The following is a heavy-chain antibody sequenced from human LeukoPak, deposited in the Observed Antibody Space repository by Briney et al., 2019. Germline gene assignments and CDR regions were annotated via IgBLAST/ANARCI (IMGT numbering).Heavy chain of an antibody. V-gene: IGHV3-33*01. J-gene: IGHJ1*01. CDR1: GFTFSSYG. CDR2: IWYDGSNK. D-gene: IGHD6-13*01. CDR3: ARDLVAAAGNAEYFQH. Sequence: GGSLRLSCAASGFTFSSYGMHWVRQAPGKGLEWVAVIWYDGSNKYYADSVKGRFTISRDNSKNTLYLQMNSLRAEDTAVYYCARDLVAAAGNAEYFQHGGQGTLVTVSS.